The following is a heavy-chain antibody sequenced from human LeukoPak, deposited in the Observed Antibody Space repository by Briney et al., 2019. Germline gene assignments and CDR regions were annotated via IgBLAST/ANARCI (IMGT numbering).Heavy chain of an antibody. CDR2: IYYSGST. D-gene: IGHD5-18*01. Sequence: SETLSLTCTVSGGSISSYYWSWIRHPPGKGLEWIGYIYYSGSTNYNRTLKSRVTISVDTSQNQFSLKLSSVTAADTAVYYCARTTEGGYTNDFFYYYYMDVWGKGNTVTISS. CDR3: ARTTEGGYTNDFFYYYYMDV. V-gene: IGHV4-59*01. CDR1: GGSISSYY. J-gene: IGHJ6*03.